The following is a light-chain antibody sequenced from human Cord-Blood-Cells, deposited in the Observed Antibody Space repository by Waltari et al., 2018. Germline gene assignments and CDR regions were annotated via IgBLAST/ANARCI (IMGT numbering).Light chain of an antibody. J-gene: IGLJ2*01. Sequence: QSALTQPASVSGSPGQPITIPCTGTSSDVGGYNYVSWYQQHPGKAPKLMIYYVSNRPSGVSNRFSGSKSGHTASLTISGLQAEDESDYYCSSYTSSSTLVVFGGGTKLTVL. V-gene: IGLV2-14*01. CDR1: SSDVGGYNY. CDR3: SSYTSSSTLVV. CDR2: YVS.